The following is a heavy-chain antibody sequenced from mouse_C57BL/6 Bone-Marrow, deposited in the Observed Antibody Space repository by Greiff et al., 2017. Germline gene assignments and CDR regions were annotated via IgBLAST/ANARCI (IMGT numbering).Heavy chain of an antibody. D-gene: IGHD2-14*01. J-gene: IGHJ2*01. V-gene: IGHV14-4*01. CDR1: GFNIKDDY. Sequence: EVQLQQSGAELVRPGASVKLSCTASGFNIKDDYMHWVKQRPEQGLEWIGWIDPENGDTEYASKFQGKATITADTASNTSYLQLSSLTAEDTAVYCCTTFGIGGFDYWGQGTTLTVSS. CDR2: IDPENGDT. CDR3: TTFGIGGFDY.